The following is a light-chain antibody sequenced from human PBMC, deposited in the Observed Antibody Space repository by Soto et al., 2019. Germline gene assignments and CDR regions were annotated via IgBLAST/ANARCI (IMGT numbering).Light chain of an antibody. J-gene: IGLJ3*02. Sequence: QSVLTQPASVSGSPGQSITISCTGTSSDVGGYNFVSWYQQHPGKAPKVMIYEVSNRPSGVSNRFSGSKSGNTASLTISGLQAEDEADYYCISYTTSNTWVFGGGTQLTVL. V-gene: IGLV2-14*01. CDR3: ISYTTSNTWV. CDR1: SSDVGGYNF. CDR2: EVS.